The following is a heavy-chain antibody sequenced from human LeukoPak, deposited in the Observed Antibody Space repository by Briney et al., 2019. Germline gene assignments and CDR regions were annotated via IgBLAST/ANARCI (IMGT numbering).Heavy chain of an antibody. CDR1: GGTFSSYA. V-gene: IGHV1-69*05. D-gene: IGHD3-9*01. CDR2: IIPIFGTA. Sequence: ASVKVPCKASGGTFSSYAISWVRQAPGQGLEWMGRIIPIFGTANYAQKFQGRVTITTDESTSTAYMELSSLRSEDTAVYYCARGLLIRYAFDIWGQGTMVTVSS. CDR3: ARGLLIRYAFDI. J-gene: IGHJ3*02.